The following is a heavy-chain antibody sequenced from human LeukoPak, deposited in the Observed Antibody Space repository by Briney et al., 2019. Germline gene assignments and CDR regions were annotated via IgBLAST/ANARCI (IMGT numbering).Heavy chain of an antibody. J-gene: IGHJ4*02. CDR2: LSYSRNT. CDR3: ARRTSHPVGAVDY. Sequence: SETLSLTCSVSGASINNNDYYWDWIRQPPGKGLEWIGALSYSRNTYYNPSLKSRVTISVDTSKNQFSLRLRSVIAADTALYFCARRTSHPVGAVDYWGQGTLVTVAS. CDR1: GASINNNDYY. V-gene: IGHV4-39*01.